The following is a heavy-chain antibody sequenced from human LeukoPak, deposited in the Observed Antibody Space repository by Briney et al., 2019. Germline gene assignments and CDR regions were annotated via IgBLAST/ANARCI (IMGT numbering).Heavy chain of an antibody. J-gene: IGHJ4*02. Sequence: PGGSLRRSCAASGFTFSSYWMSWVRQAPGKGLEWVANIKQDGSEKYYVEYVKGRFTISRDNAKNSLYLQMNSLRAEDTAVYYCAKERIVGAKVSGYWGQGTLVTVSS. CDR1: GFTFSSYW. V-gene: IGHV3-7*01. CDR3: AKERIVGAKVSGY. D-gene: IGHD1-26*01. CDR2: IKQDGSEK.